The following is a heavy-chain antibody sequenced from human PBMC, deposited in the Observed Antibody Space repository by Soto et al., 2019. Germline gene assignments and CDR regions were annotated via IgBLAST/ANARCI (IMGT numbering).Heavy chain of an antibody. D-gene: IGHD3-22*01. J-gene: IGHJ6*02. CDR2: FDPDYRET. CDR3: ATPGRGYFYYYGVDV. V-gene: IGHV1-24*01. CDR1: GHTLSELP. Sequence: GASVKVSCKVSGHTLSELPIHWVRQPPGKGLGWMGGFDPDYRETVYAQKFQGRVTMTEDTSTDTAYMELSSLRSEDTAVYFCATPGRGYFYYYGVDVWGQGTTVTVSS.